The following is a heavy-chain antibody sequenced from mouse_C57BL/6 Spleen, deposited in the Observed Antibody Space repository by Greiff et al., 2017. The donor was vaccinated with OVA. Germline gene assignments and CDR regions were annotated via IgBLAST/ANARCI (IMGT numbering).Heavy chain of an antibody. CDR2: IDPSDSET. CDR3: ARRGTVVDYWYFDV. D-gene: IGHD1-1*01. CDR1: GYTFTSYW. V-gene: IGHV1-52*01. J-gene: IGHJ1*03. Sequence: QVQLQQPGAELVRPGSSVKLSCKASGYTFTSYWMHWVKQRPIQGLEWIGNIDPSDSETHYNQKFKDKATLTVDKSSSTAYMQLSSLTSEDSAVYDCARRGTVVDYWYFDVWGTGTTVTVSS.